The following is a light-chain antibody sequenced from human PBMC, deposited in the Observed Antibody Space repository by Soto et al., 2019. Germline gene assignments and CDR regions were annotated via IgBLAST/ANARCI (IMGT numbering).Light chain of an antibody. V-gene: IGLV2-8*01. CDR2: EVD. Sequence: SALTQPPSASGSPGQSLTISCAGTGSDVGAYKYVSWYQQHPGKAPKLIIYEVDKRPSGVPDRFSGSKSGNTASLTVSGLQAEDEADYYCSSYGGSNIPLYVFGTGTKVTVL. CDR3: SSYGGSNIPLYV. J-gene: IGLJ1*01. CDR1: GSDVGAYKY.